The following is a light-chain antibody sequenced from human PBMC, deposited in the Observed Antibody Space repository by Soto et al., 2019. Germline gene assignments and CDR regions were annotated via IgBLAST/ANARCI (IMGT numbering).Light chain of an antibody. CDR3: QQFNSWPYT. V-gene: IGKV3-15*01. Sequence: EIVMTQSPATLSASPGERATLSCRASQSVNNYLAWYQQKPGQAPRLLIYTTSSRPTGVPARFSGSGSVTEFTLTISSLQSEDFAVYYCQQFNSWPYTFGQGTKVEIK. CDR1: QSVNNY. J-gene: IGKJ2*01. CDR2: TTS.